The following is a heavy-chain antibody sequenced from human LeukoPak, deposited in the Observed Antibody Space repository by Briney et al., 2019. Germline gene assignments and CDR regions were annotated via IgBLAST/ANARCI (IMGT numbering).Heavy chain of an antibody. CDR2: IIPVLNIT. J-gene: IGHJ6*02. D-gene: IGHD5-18*01. CDR1: GGTFSSSA. CDR3: ARDQGLTAPPPYGLDV. Sequence: SVKVSCKTSGGTFSSSAITWVRQAPGQGLEWMGRIIPVLNITSYAQKFQGRVTITADTSPSTVYMELSSLRSEETAVYYCARDQGLTAPPPYGLDVWGQGTTVIVSS. V-gene: IGHV1-69*04.